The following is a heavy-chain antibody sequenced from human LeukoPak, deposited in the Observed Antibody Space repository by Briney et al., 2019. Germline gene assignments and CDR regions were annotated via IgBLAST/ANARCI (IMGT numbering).Heavy chain of an antibody. CDR1: GGTFSSYA. CDR3: ARGPDIVVVPAAIGNYYGMDV. V-gene: IGHV1-69*06. Sequence: SVKVSCKASGGTFSSYAISWVRQAPGQGLEWMGGIIPIFGTANYAQKFQGRVTITADKSTSTAYMELSSLRSEDTAVYYCARGPDIVVVPAAIGNYYGMDVWGKGTTVTVSS. J-gene: IGHJ6*04. CDR2: IIPIFGTA. D-gene: IGHD2-2*01.